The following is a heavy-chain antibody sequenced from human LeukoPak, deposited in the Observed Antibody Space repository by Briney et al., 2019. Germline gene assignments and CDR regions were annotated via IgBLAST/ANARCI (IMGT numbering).Heavy chain of an antibody. V-gene: IGHV4-59*08. D-gene: IGHD7-27*01. CDR3: ARGLLGIGDY. CDR1: GGSIGHYY. J-gene: IGHJ4*02. CDR2: IFYSGSS. Sequence: SETLSLTCTVSGGSIGHYYWSWIRQSPGKGLEWIGYIFYSGSSNYNPSLESRVTLSVDTSKNQFSLELTSVTAADTAVYYCARGLLGIGDYWGQGTLVTVSS.